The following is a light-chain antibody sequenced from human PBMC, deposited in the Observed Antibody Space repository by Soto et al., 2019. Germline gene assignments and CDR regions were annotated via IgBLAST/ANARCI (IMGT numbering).Light chain of an antibody. V-gene: IGKV3-20*01. J-gene: IGKJ2*01. CDR1: QSVNSNY. CDR3: QHYDGSPRT. Sequence: ETVLTQSPGTVSESPGERGTLSCRTSQSVNSNYLAWYQQKPGQAPRLLIYGVFNRATGIPDRFSGSGSGTDFTLTISGLEPEDSAVYYCQHYDGSPRTFGQGTKLEIK. CDR2: GVF.